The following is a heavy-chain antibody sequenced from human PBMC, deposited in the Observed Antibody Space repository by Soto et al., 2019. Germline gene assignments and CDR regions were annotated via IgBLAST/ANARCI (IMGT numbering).Heavy chain of an antibody. V-gene: IGHV3-15*07. D-gene: IGHD6-19*01. Sequence: GGSLRLSCAASGFTFSNAWMNWVRQAPGKGLEWVGRIKRKTDGGTADYAAFVKGRFTISRDDSKNTLYPQMNSLKTEDTAVYYCTAYSSGWPPDFDYWGQGTLVTVSS. CDR3: TAYSSGWPPDFDY. J-gene: IGHJ4*02. CDR2: IKRKTDGGTA. CDR1: GFTFSNAW.